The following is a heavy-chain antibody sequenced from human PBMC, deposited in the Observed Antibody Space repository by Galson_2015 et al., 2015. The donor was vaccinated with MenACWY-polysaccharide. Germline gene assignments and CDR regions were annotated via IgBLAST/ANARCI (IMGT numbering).Heavy chain of an antibody. Sequence: SLRLSCAASGSRFSNSGMHWVRQAPGKGLEWVAVIQYDGSNKVYADSVKGRFTISRDNSKNTVFLEMNTLGVEDKAVYYCAREGSRIVFHAFDIWCQGTMVTVSS. CDR3: AREGSRIVFHAFDI. V-gene: IGHV3-33*01. J-gene: IGHJ3*02. CDR1: GSRFSNSG. D-gene: IGHD2-2*01. CDR2: IQYDGSNK.